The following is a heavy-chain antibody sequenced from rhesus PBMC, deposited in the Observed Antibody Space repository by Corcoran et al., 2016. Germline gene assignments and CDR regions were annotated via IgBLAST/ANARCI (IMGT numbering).Heavy chain of an antibody. D-gene: IGHD6-13*01. CDR3: ARYKLAAGTYGGLDS. Sequence: QVQLQESGPGLVKPSETLSLTCAVSGGSISSNYWSWIRQSPGKGLEWIGYIYGGSGSTSYNPSLKSRVTISTDTSKNQFSLKLSSVTAADTAVYYCARYKLAAGTYGGLDSWGQGVVVTVSS. CDR1: GGSISSNY. J-gene: IGHJ6*01. V-gene: IGHV4-147*01. CDR2: IYGGSGST.